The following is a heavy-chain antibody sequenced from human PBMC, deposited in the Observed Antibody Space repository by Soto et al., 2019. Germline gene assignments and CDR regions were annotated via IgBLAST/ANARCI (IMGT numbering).Heavy chain of an antibody. D-gene: IGHD3-10*01. V-gene: IGHV1-8*01. Sequence: QVQLVQSGAEVRKPGASVKVSCKASGDTFTTYDINWVRQATGHGLEWMGWINPNSGNIGYAQRFQGRVTMTRDTAIRTAYMEVSRLRSDDTAVYYGARGRASGSYYLLDYWGQGTLVTLSS. CDR1: GDTFTTYD. CDR3: ARGRASGSYYLLDY. CDR2: INPNSGNI. J-gene: IGHJ4*02.